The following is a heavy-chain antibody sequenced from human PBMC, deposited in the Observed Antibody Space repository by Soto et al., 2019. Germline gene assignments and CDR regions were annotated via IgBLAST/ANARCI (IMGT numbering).Heavy chain of an antibody. Sequence: QVQLVQSGAEVRKPGASVKVSCKASGYTFTSYGLTWVRQAPGQGLEWMGWISAHNGNTNYAQKLQGRVTMTTDTSTSIADMELRSLRSDDTAVYYCASSREGGSGRYFDYWGQGTLVTVSS. CDR1: GYTFTSYG. J-gene: IGHJ4*02. V-gene: IGHV1-18*01. D-gene: IGHD1-26*01. CDR2: ISAHNGNT. CDR3: ASSREGGSGRYFDY.